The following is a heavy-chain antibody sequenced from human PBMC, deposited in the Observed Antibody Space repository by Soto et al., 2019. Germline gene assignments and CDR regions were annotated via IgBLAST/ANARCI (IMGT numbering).Heavy chain of an antibody. CDR2: MNPNSGNT. D-gene: IGHD2-2*01. Sequence: QVQLVQSGAEVKKPGASVKVSCKASGYTFTSYDINWVRQATGQGPEWMGWMNPNSGNTGYAQKFQGRVTMTRNTSISTAYMELSSLRSEDTAVYYCARDRAVLVPAALNDYYYYGMDVWGQGTTVTVSS. CDR1: GYTFTSYD. CDR3: ARDRAVLVPAALNDYYYYGMDV. J-gene: IGHJ6*02. V-gene: IGHV1-8*01.